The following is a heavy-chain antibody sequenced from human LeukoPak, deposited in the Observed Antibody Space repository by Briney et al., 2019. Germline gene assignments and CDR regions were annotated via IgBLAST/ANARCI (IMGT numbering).Heavy chain of an antibody. D-gene: IGHD6-13*01. CDR1: GDSISSYY. CDR3: ARLINKPIAATGTGPFDH. Sequence: PSETLSLTCTVPGDSISSYYWSWIRQPAGKGLEWIGRIYTSGSTNYNPSLKSRVTMSLDTSKNQFSLKLSSVTAADTAVYYCARLINKPIAATGTGPFDHWGQGTLVTVSS. J-gene: IGHJ4*02. V-gene: IGHV4-4*07. CDR2: IYTSGST.